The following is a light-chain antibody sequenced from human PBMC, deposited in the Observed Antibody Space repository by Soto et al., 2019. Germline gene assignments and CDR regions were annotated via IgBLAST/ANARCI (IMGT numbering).Light chain of an antibody. CDR1: SSNIGSNY. V-gene: IGLV1-47*02. CDR3: AAWDDSLSGWV. J-gene: IGLJ3*02. CDR2: SNN. Sequence: QSVLTQPPSASRTPGQRFTISCSGSSSNIGSNYVYWYQQLPGTAPKLLIYSNNQRPSGVPDRFSGSKSGTSASLAISGLRSEDEADYYCAAWDDSLSGWVFGGGTKLTVL.